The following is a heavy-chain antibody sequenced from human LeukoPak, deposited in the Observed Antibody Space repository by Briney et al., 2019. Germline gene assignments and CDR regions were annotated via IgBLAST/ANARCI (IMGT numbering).Heavy chain of an antibody. D-gene: IGHD2-2*01. CDR1: GGSISSYY. V-gene: IGHV4-59*08. CDR2: IYYSGST. J-gene: IGHJ4*02. Sequence: SETLSLTCTASGGSISSYYWSWIRQPPGKGLGWIGYIYYSGSTNYNPSLKSRVTISVDTSKNQFSLKLSSVTAADTAVYYCASQYQLLSSFDYWGQGTLVTVSS. CDR3: ASQYQLLSSFDY.